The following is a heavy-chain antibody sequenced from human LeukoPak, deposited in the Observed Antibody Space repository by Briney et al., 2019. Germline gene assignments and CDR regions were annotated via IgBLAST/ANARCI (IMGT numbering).Heavy chain of an antibody. CDR1: GFTFSSYS. J-gene: IGHJ6*02. Sequence: GRSLRLSSAASGFTFSSYSMHWVRQHPGKGLECVSSISSSSSYIYYADSVKRRFTISRDNAKNSLYLQMNSLRAEDTAVYYCARDGYCGRDCYPYGMDVWGQGTTVTVSS. D-gene: IGHD2-21*02. CDR3: ARDGYCGRDCYPYGMDV. V-gene: IGHV3-21*01. CDR2: ISSSSSYI.